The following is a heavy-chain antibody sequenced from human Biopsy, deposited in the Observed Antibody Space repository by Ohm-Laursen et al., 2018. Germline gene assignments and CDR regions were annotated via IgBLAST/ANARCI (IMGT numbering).Heavy chain of an antibody. J-gene: IGHJ5*02. CDR2: ISETSSHI. CDR3: ARGLPRIAPMVRGRRTWFDP. Sequence: GTLSLTCAASGYSVSSYDMNWVRQAPGKGLEWISYISETSSHIYDADSVRGRFTVARDIAKNSLYLQLNSLRVEDTAVYFCARGLPRIAPMVRGRRTWFDPWGQGTLVTVSS. CDR1: GYSVSSYD. D-gene: IGHD3-10*01. V-gene: IGHV3-21*01.